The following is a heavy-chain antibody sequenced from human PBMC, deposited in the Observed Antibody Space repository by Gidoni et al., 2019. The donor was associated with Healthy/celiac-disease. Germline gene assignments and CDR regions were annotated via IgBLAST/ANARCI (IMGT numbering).Heavy chain of an antibody. CDR3: AKDDYYDSSGYGDAFDI. CDR1: GFTFDDYA. D-gene: IGHD3-22*01. V-gene: IGHV3-9*01. Sequence: EVQLVESGGGLVQPGRSLRLSCAASGFTFDDYAMHWVRQAPGKGLEWVSGISWNSGSIGYADSVKGRFTISRDNAKNSLYLQMNSLRAEDTALYYCAKDDYYDSSGYGDAFDIWGQGTMVTVSS. CDR2: ISWNSGSI. J-gene: IGHJ3*02.